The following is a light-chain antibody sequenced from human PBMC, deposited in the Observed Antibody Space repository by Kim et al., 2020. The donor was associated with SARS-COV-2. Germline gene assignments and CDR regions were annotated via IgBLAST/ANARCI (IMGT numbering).Light chain of an antibody. V-gene: IGKV4-1*01. CDR2: WAS. J-gene: IGKJ2*01. CDR1: QSVLYSSNNQNY. CDR3: QQYYTTPYT. Sequence: RATINCKSSQSVLYSSNNQNYLAWYQQKPGQPPNLLIYWASTRQSGVPDRFSGSGSGTDFTLAISSLQAEDVAVYYCQQYYTTPYTFGQGTKLEI.